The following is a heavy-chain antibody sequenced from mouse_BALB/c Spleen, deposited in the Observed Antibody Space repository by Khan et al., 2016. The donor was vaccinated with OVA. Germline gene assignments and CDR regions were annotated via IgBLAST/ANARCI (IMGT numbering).Heavy chain of an antibody. CDR3: ATSYYYGYYFDY. Sequence: EVELVESGGGLVQPGGSRNLSCAASGFTFSSYGMHWVRQAPEKGLEWVAYISGDSTTIYYADTVKGRFTISRDNPKNTLFLQMTSLMSEDTAMYYCATSYYYGYYFDYWGPGTTLTVSS. D-gene: IGHD1-1*01. CDR2: ISGDSTTI. CDR1: GFTFSSYG. V-gene: IGHV5-17*02. J-gene: IGHJ2*01.